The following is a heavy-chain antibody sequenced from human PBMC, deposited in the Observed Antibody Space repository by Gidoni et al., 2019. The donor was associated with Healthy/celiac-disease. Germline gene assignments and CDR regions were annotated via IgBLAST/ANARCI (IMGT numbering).Heavy chain of an antibody. CDR3: ARGRSGYYTGFDY. V-gene: IGHV4-34*01. CDR2: IKHSGST. CDR1: GGSFSGYF. J-gene: IGHJ4*02. D-gene: IGHD3-3*01. Sequence: QVQLQQWGAALLKPSATLSLTCAVYGGSFSGYFWRWIRQPPGKGLEWIGEIKHSGSTNYNPSLKSRVTISVDTSKNQFSLKLSSVTAADTAVYYCARGRSGYYTGFDYWGQGTLVTVSS.